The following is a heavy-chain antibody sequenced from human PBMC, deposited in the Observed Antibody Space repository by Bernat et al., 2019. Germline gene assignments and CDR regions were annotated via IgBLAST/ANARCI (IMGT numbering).Heavy chain of an antibody. CDR1: GGSISSSSYY. CDR2: IYYSGST. CDR3: ASGVYYYDSSGYYLDY. V-gene: IGHV4-39*01. D-gene: IGHD3-22*01. Sequence: QLQLQESGPGLVKPSETLSLTCTVSGGSISSSSYYWGWIRQPPGKGLEWLGSIYYSGSTYFNPSLKSRVTISGDTSKNQFSLKMSSVTAADTAVYYCASGVYYYDSSGYYLDYWGQGTLVTVSS. J-gene: IGHJ4*02.